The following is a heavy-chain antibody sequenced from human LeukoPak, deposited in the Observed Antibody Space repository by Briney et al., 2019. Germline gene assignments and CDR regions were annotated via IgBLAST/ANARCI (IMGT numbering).Heavy chain of an antibody. CDR3: VRTSVSMAAKEDYFDY. CDR1: GFSASTNY. J-gene: IGHJ4*02. Sequence: GGSLRLSCAASGFSASTNYMSWVRQAPGKGPEWVSIIYSDGSTYYADSVKGRFIISRDNSKNTLYLAMNSLGAEDTAVYYCVRTSVSMAAKEDYFDYWGQGTLVTDSS. D-gene: IGHD2-15*01. V-gene: IGHV3-53*01. CDR2: IYSDGST.